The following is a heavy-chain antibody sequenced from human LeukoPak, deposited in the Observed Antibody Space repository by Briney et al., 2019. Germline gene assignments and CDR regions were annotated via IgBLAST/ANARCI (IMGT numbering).Heavy chain of an antibody. CDR1: GDTFTSYD. CDR3: ARVILAGYSGYDYLDY. Sequence: SVKVSCKASGDTFTSYDINWVRQAPGQGLEWMGRIIPNSGRANYAQKFQGRVTMTGDKSISTAYMELGSLRSEDTAVYYCARVILAGYSGYDYLDYWGQGTLVTVSS. CDR2: IIPNSGRA. J-gene: IGHJ4*02. D-gene: IGHD5-12*01. V-gene: IGHV1-69*04.